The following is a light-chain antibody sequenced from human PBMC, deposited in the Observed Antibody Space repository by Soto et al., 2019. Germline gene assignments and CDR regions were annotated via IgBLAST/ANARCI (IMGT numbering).Light chain of an antibody. Sequence: IVLTQSPGTLSLSPGERATLSCRASQALQRSFLAWYQHKPGQSPRLLISGVSSRAAGVPDRFNGSGSGTDFTLTISRLEPQDSAVYFCQQYDRSPRTFGQGTKV. CDR2: GVS. J-gene: IGKJ1*01. CDR3: QQYDRSPRT. V-gene: IGKV3-20*01. CDR1: QALQRSF.